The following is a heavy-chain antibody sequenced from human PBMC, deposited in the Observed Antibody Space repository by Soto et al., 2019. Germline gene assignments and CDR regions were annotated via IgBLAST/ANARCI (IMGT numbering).Heavy chain of an antibody. D-gene: IGHD1-20*01. Sequence: PGGSLRLSCAASGFTFSNAWINWVRQAPGKGLEWVGRIKSKTDGGTTDFAASVKGRFAISRDDSKNMVYLQMNSLKTEDTAVYYCTTDSYITIAIIRLDYWGHGTLVSVSS. V-gene: IGHV3-15*07. J-gene: IGHJ4*01. CDR1: GFTFSNAW. CDR2: IKSKTDGGTT. CDR3: TTDSYITIAIIRLDY.